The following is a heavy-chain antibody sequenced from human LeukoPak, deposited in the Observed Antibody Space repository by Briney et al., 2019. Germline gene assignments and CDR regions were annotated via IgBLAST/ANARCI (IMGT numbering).Heavy chain of an antibody. CDR2: INPNSGGT. J-gene: IGHJ4*02. D-gene: IGHD6-13*01. CDR3: ARADNSWSDFDS. V-gene: IGHV1-2*02. Sequence: ASVKVSCKAAGYTFTDYYIHWVRQAPRQGLEWMGWINPNSGGTNYAQKFQGRVTMTRDTSINTAYMDLCRLTSDDTAVYYCARADNSWSDFDSWGQGTLVTVSS. CDR1: GYTFTDYY.